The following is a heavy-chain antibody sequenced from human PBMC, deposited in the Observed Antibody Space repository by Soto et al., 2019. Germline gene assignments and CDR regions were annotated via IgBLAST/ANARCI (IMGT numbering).Heavy chain of an antibody. CDR2: VYYGGST. J-gene: IGHJ6*02. D-gene: IGHD3-22*01. CDR3: AGGDYYHSSGYYFYYYTLDV. Sequence: QLHLQESGPGLVKPSETLSLTCTVSGGSISSSSYYWGWIRQPPGKGLEWIGNVYYGGSTYYNPSLTSRVTISVETSKSQFSLKLSSVTAADTAVYYCAGGDYYHSSGYYFYYYTLDVWGQGTTVTVSS. V-gene: IGHV4-39*01. CDR1: GGSISSSSYY.